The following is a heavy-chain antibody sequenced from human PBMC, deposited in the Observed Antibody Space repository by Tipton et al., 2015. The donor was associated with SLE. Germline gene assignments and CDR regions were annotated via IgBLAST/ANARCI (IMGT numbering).Heavy chain of an antibody. J-gene: IGHJ4*02. CDR1: GGSISSGAYL. CDR3: ARATTAISPFDY. CDR2: IYYSGNT. Sequence: TLSLTCIVSGGSISSGAYLWSWIRQHPGKGLEWIGYIYYSGNTYYNPSLKSRITMSVDRSKNQFSLKLSSVTAADTAVYYCARATTAISPFDYWGQGTLATVSS. V-gene: IGHV4-31*03. D-gene: IGHD2-2*02.